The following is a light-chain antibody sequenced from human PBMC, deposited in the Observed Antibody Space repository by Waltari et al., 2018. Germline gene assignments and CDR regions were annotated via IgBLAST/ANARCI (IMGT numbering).Light chain of an antibody. CDR2: WAS. V-gene: IGKV4-1*01. Sequence: DILMTQSPDSLAVSLGERATINCKSSQSVLYSSNNKNYLAWYQQKPGQPPKLIIYWASTRESGVPDRFSGSESGTDFTLTISSLQAEDVAVYYCQQYYNSQLTFGGGTKVEIK. CDR3: QQYYNSQLT. J-gene: IGKJ4*01. CDR1: QSVLYSSNNKNY.